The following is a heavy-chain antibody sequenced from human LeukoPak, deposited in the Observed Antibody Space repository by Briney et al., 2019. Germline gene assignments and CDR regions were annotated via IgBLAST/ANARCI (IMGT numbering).Heavy chain of an antibody. V-gene: IGHV3-74*01. CDR1: GFTFSSYW. CDR3: AREWLDILTGYNWFDP. D-gene: IGHD3-9*01. Sequence: GGSLRLSCAASGFTFSSYWMHWVRQAPGKGLVWVSRINSDGSSTSYADSVKGRFTISRDNSKNTLYLQMNSLRAEDTAVYYCAREWLDILTGYNWFDPWGQGTLVTVSS. CDR2: INSDGSST. J-gene: IGHJ5*02.